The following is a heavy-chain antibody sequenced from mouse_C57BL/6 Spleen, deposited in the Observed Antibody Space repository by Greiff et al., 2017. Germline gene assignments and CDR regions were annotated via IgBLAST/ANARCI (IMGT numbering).Heavy chain of an antibody. CDR2: INPSNGGT. V-gene: IGHV1-53*01. CDR1: GYTFTSYW. J-gene: IGHJ4*01. D-gene: IGHD4-1*01. Sequence: VQLQQPGTELVKPGASVKLSCKASGYTFTSYWMHWVKQRPGQGLEWIGNINPSNGGTNYNEKFKSKATLTVDKSSSTAYMQLSSLTSEDSAVYYCARGNWDEGNAMDYWGQGTSVTVSS. CDR3: ARGNWDEGNAMDY.